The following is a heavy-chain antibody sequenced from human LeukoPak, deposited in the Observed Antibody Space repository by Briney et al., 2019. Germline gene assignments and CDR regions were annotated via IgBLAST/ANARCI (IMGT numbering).Heavy chain of an antibody. CDR1: GFTFSSNS. V-gene: IGHV3-23*01. CDR3: AKGYCSGGNCYQYFDY. Sequence: GGSLRLSCAASGFTFSSNSMSWVRQAPGKGLEWVSAINYSGDATYYVDSVKGRFTISRDNSKNTPYLQMNSLRAEDTAIYYCAKGYCSGGNCYQYFDYWGQGTLVTVAS. J-gene: IGHJ4*02. D-gene: IGHD2-15*01. CDR2: INYSGDAT.